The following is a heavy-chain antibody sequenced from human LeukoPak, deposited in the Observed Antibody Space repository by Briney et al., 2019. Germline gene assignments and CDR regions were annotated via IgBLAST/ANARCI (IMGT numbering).Heavy chain of an antibody. J-gene: IGHJ4*02. CDR1: GGSISSSSYY. V-gene: IGHV4-39*07. CDR3: ARVVTMVRGVITYYFDY. Sequence: SETLSLTCTVSGGSISSSSYYWGWIRQPPGKGLEWIGSIYHSGSTNYNPSLKSRVTISVDKSKNQFSLKLSSVTAADTAVYYCARVVTMVRGVITYYFDYWGQGTLVTVSS. D-gene: IGHD3-10*01. CDR2: IYHSGST.